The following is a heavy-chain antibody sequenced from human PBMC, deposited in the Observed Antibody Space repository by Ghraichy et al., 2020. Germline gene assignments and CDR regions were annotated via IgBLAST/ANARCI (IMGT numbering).Heavy chain of an antibody. CDR1: GFTFSSYA. Sequence: GGSLRLSCAASGFTFSSYAMTWVRQAPGKGLEWVSAITDTGTTTYYIDSVRGRFTISRDNSKNMLYLQMNNLRPDDAAIYYCAKATLRSCRGASCSPLDNWGQGTLVTVSS. J-gene: IGHJ4*02. D-gene: IGHD2-15*01. CDR2: ITDTGTTT. CDR3: AKATLRSCRGASCSPLDN. V-gene: IGHV3-23*01.